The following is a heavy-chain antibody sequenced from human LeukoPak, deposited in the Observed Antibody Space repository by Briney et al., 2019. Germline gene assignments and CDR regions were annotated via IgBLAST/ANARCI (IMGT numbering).Heavy chain of an antibody. V-gene: IGHV3-15*01. CDR1: GFTFSNAW. Sequence: GGSLRLSCAASGFTFSNAWMSWVRQAPGKGLEWVGRIKSKTDGRTTDYAAPVKGRFTISRDDSKNTLYLQMNSLKTEDTAVYYCTTDYDILTGYYSTPNFDYWGQGTLVTVSS. CDR3: TTDYDILTGYYSTPNFDY. D-gene: IGHD3-9*01. J-gene: IGHJ4*02. CDR2: IKSKTDGRTT.